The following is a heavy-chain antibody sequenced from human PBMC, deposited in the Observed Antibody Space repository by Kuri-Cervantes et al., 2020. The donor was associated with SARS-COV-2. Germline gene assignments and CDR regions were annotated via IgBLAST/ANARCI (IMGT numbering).Heavy chain of an antibody. J-gene: IGHJ2*01. CDR2: INHSGST. CDR3: ARGPMVYAIYGL. V-gene: IGHV4-34*01. D-gene: IGHD2-8*01. Sequence: SETLSLTCAVYGGSFSDYHWNWIRQPPGKGLEWIGEINHSGSTSYNPSLKSRVTISIDTSKNQFSLKLSSVTAADTAVYYCARGPMVYAIYGLWGRGTLVTVSS. CDR1: GGSFSDYH.